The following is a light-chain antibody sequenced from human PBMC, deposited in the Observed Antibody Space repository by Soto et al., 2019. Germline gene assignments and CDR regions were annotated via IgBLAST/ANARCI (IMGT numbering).Light chain of an antibody. V-gene: IGKV1-5*01. Sequence: IRMTQSPSSLSASAGDRVTITCRASQSISHWLAWYQQKPGKAPKFLIYDASSLESGVPSRFSGSGSGTEFTLTISSLQPDDFATYYCQQYDSVLGTFGPGTKVDIK. J-gene: IGKJ1*01. CDR2: DAS. CDR3: QQYDSVLGT. CDR1: QSISHW.